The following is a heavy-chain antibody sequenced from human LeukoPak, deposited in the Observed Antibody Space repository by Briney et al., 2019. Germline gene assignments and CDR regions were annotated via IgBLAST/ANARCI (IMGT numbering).Heavy chain of an antibody. CDR2: ISSSSSTI. D-gene: IGHD3-22*01. Sequence: GGSLRLSCAASGFTFSSHSMNWVRQAPGKGLEWVSYISSSSSTIYYADSVKGRFTISRDNAKNTLYLQMNSLRAEDTAVYYCARAAYDSSGYLTLWGQGTLVTVSA. V-gene: IGHV3-48*01. CDR1: GFTFSSHS. CDR3: ARAAYDSSGYLTL. J-gene: IGHJ4*02.